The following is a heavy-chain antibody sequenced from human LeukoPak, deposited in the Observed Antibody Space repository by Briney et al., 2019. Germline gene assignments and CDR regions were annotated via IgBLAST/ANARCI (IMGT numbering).Heavy chain of an antibody. V-gene: IGHV1-2*02. CDR1: GYTFTGYY. Sequence: ASVRVSCKASGYTFTGYYMHWVRQAPGQGLEWMGWINPNSGGTNYAQKFQGRVTMTRDTSISTAYMELSRLRSDDTAVYYCARERCSSTSCYIWFDPWGQGTLVTVSS. J-gene: IGHJ5*02. CDR3: ARERCSSTSCYIWFDP. CDR2: INPNSGGT. D-gene: IGHD2-2*02.